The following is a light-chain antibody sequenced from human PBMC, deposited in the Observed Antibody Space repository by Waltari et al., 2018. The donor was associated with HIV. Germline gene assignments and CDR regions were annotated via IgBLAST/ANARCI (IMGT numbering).Light chain of an antibody. CDR1: KLGDKY. Sequence: SYELTQPPSMSVSPGQTASITCSGDKLGDKYVCWYQQKPGQSPVVVIYQNKKRPSGIPERVSGANAGNTGTLTISGTQAVDEADYYCQAWDSSTRGLFGGGTKLTVL. V-gene: IGLV3-1*01. CDR3: QAWDSSTRGL. CDR2: QNK. J-gene: IGLJ2*01.